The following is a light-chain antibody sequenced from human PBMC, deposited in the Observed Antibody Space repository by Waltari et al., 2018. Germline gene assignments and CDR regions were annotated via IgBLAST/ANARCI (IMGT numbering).Light chain of an antibody. CDR2: DVS. CDR3: SSYTSSSTLV. J-gene: IGLJ2*01. CDR1: SSDVGGYNY. V-gene: IGLV2-14*03. Sequence: QSALTQPASVSGSPGQSITISCTGTSSDVGGYNYVSWYQQHPGKAPKLMIYDVSILPSGVSNRFSGSKSGNTASLTISGIQAEDEADYYCSSYTSSSTLVFGGGTKLTVL.